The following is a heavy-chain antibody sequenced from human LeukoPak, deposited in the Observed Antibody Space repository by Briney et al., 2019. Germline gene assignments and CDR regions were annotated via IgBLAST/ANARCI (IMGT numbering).Heavy chain of an antibody. Sequence: ASVKVSCKASGGTFSSYTICWVRQAPGQGLEWMGRIIPILGIANYAQKFQGRVTITADKSTSTAYTELSSLRSEDTAVYYCASDDFWRGGFFDPWGQGALVTVSS. J-gene: IGHJ5*02. CDR1: GGTFSSYT. CDR2: IIPILGIA. V-gene: IGHV1-69*02. D-gene: IGHD3-3*01. CDR3: ASDDFWRGGFFDP.